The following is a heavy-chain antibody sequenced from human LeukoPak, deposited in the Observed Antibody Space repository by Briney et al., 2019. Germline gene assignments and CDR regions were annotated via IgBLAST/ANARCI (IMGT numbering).Heavy chain of an antibody. D-gene: IGHD6-19*01. Sequence: GGSLRLSCAASGFTFSDYYMSWIRQAPGKGLEWVANIKQDGSEKYYVDSVKGRFTISRDNAKNSLCLQMNSLRAEDTAVYYCARSSSGAFDYWGQGTLVTVSS. CDR2: IKQDGSEK. CDR1: GFTFSDYY. J-gene: IGHJ4*02. CDR3: ARSSSGAFDY. V-gene: IGHV3-7*04.